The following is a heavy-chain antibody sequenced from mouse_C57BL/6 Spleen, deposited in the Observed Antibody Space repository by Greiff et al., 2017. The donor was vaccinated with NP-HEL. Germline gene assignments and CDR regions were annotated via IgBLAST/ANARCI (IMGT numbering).Heavy chain of an antibody. J-gene: IGHJ1*03. V-gene: IGHV2-5*01. CDR3: AKNYYYGSSFYWYFDV. Sequence: VKLMESGPGLVQPSQSLSITCTVSGFSLTSYGVHWVRQSPGKGLEWLGVIWRGGSTDYNAAFMSRLSITKDNSKSQVFFKMNSLQADDTAIYYCAKNYYYGSSFYWYFDVWGTGTTVTVSS. CDR1: GFSLTSYG. CDR2: IWRGGST. D-gene: IGHD1-1*01.